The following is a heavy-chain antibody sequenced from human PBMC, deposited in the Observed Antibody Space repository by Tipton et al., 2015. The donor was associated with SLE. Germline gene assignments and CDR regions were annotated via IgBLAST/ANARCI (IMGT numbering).Heavy chain of an antibody. D-gene: IGHD1-1*01. J-gene: IGHJ6*03. V-gene: IGHV7-4-1*02. Sequence: QLVQSGSELKKPGASVKVSCKASGYTFTSYPMNWVRQAPGQGLEWMGWINTNTGNPTYAQAFTGRLVFSLDTSVNTAYLQIISLKAEDAAVYFCARGFNSAWYNPYYYYYLDVWGTGTTVTVSS. CDR3: ARGFNSAWYNPYYYYYLDV. CDR2: INTNTGNP. CDR1: GYTFTSYP.